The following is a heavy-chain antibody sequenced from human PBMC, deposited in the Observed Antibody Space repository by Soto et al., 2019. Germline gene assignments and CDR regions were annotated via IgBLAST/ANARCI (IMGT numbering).Heavy chain of an antibody. D-gene: IGHD6-6*01. Sequence: PSETLSLTCAVSGYSISSGYYWGWIRQPPGKGLEWMGSIYHSGSTYYNPSLKSRVTISVDTSKNQFSLKLSSVTAADTAVYYCARRGDSSSSIDYWGQGTLVTVSS. J-gene: IGHJ4*02. CDR3: ARRGDSSSSIDY. CDR2: IYHSGST. V-gene: IGHV4-38-2*01. CDR1: GYSISSGYY.